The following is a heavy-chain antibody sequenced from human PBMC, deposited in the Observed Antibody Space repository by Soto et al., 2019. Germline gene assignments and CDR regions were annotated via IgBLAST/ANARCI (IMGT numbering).Heavy chain of an antibody. Sequence: GGSLRLSCAISGFSVSSNYLSWVRQAPGKGLEWVSVHYSGGSTYYADSVQGRFTISRDNSRNTLFLHMNSLRVEDTAVYYCARGGRFLEWLQEAFDHWGQGTLVTVSS. D-gene: IGHD3-3*01. CDR1: GFSVSSNY. V-gene: IGHV3-53*01. CDR3: ARGGRFLEWLQEAFDH. J-gene: IGHJ4*02. CDR2: HYSGGST.